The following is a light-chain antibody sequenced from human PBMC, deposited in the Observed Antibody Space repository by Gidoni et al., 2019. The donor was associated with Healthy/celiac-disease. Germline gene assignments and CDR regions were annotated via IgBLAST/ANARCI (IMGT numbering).Light chain of an antibody. CDR1: QSVSSNY. CDR3: QQYGSSPKT. CDR2: GAS. J-gene: IGKJ1*01. V-gene: IGKV3-20*01. Sequence: IVLTQSPGTLSLSPGETATLSCRASQSVSSNYLAWYQQKPGQAPRLLIDGASSRATGIPDRFSGSGSGTDFTLTISRLEPEDFAVYYCQQYGSSPKTFXQXTKVEIK.